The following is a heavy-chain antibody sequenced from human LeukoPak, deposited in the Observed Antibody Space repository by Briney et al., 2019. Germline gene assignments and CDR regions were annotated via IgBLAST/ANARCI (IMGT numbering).Heavy chain of an antibody. CDR2: IYSGGST. CDR1: GFTVSSNY. V-gene: IGHV3-66*01. J-gene: IGHJ4*02. CDR3: ARGYGDSPLDY. Sequence: GGSLRLSCAASGFTVSSNYMNWVRQAPGKGLEWVSVIYSGGSTYYADSVKGRFTISRDNSKNTVHLQMNTLTAEDTAVYYCARGYGDSPLDYWGQGTLVTGSS. D-gene: IGHD4-17*01.